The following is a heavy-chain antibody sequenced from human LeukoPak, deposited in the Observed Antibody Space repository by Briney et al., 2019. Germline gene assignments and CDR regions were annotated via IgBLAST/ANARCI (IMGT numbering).Heavy chain of an antibody. V-gene: IGHV4-59*08. CDR2: IYCRGST. CDR1: GGSISNYY. Sequence: SETLSLTCTVSGGSISNYYWSWIRQPPGKGLEWIGYIYCRGSTNYNASLERRAPISVDTSTNQFSLKLSSVTTAATAVYYCARVHSGYDFGNRQSYNFASWGPGKLVTVSS. D-gene: IGHD5-12*01. CDR3: ARVHSGYDFGNRQSYNFAS. J-gene: IGHJ4*02.